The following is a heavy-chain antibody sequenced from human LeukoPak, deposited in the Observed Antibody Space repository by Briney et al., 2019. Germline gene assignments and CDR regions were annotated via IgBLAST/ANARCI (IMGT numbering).Heavy chain of an antibody. V-gene: IGHV1-69*04. Sequence: GASVKVSCKASGGTFSSYAISWVRQAPGQGLEWMGRIIPILGIANYAQKFQGRVTITADKSTSTAYMELSSLRSEDTAVYYCARDPGVGATDYWGQGTLVTVSS. CDR1: GGTFSSYA. D-gene: IGHD1-26*01. J-gene: IGHJ4*02. CDR2: IIPILGIA. CDR3: ARDPGVGATDY.